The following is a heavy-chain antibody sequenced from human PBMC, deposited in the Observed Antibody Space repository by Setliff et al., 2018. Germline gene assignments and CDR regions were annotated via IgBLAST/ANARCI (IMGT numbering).Heavy chain of an antibody. V-gene: IGHV5-51*01. CDR1: GYSFTTYW. J-gene: IGHJ1*01. CDR3: ARRAETAEYFQH. Sequence: PGESLKISCKGSGYSFTTYWIGWVRQMPGKGLEWMGIIYPGDSDTRYSPSFQGQVTISADKSISTAYLQLSSLKASDTAIYYCARRAETAEYFQHWGHGTLVTVSS. CDR2: IYPGDSDT.